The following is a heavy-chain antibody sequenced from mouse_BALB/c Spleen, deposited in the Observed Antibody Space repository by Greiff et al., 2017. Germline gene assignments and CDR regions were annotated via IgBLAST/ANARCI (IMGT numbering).Heavy chain of an antibody. J-gene: IGHJ4*01. CDR2: LWRGGST. CDR1: GFSLTSYG. Sequence: QVQLQQSGPSLVQPSQSLSITCTVSGFSLTSYGVHWVRQSPGKGLEWLGVLWRGGSTDYNAAFMSRLSITKDNSKSQVFFKMNSLQADDTAIYYCAKEVPYYYAMDYWGQGTSVTVSS. V-gene: IGHV2-5-1*01. CDR3: AKEVPYYYAMDY.